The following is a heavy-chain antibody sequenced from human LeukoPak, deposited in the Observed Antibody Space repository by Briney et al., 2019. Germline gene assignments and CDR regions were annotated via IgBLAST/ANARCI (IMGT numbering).Heavy chain of an antibody. CDR1: GFTFSSYW. D-gene: IGHD3-22*01. CDR2: INSDGSST. J-gene: IGHJ4*02. Sequence: GGSLRLSCAASGFTFSSYWMHWVRQAPGKGLVWVSRINSDGSSTSYADSVKGRFTISRDNAKNTLYLQMNSLRAEDTAVYYCVRDYYDSSGFFYGGHWGQGTLVTVSS. CDR3: VRDYYDSSGFFYGGH. V-gene: IGHV3-74*01.